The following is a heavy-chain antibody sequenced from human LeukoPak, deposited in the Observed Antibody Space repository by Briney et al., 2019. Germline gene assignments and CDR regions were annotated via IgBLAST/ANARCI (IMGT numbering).Heavy chain of an antibody. CDR3: ARLGY. CDR1: GFPFSTFW. CDR2: IQQDGSGE. J-gene: IGHJ4*02. V-gene: IGHV3-7*01. Sequence: GGSLRLSCEASGFPFSTFWMIWVRQPPGKGLEWVAKIQQDGSGEQYVDSVKGRFTISRDNAKNSLYLQMNSLRAEDTAVYYCARLGYWGQGTLVTVSS.